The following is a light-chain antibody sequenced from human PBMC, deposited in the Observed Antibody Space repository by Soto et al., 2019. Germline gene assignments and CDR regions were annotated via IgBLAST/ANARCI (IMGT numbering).Light chain of an antibody. CDR2: GAF. V-gene: IGKV3-15*01. Sequence: EIVMTQSPVTLSVSPGERATLSCRASQSVSSNLAWYQQKPGQAPSLLIYGAFTRATGIPARFSGTGSGTEFTLTINSLQSEDFAVYYCQQRSNWGSITFGQGTRLEIK. CDR3: QQRSNWGSIT. CDR1: QSVSSN. J-gene: IGKJ5*01.